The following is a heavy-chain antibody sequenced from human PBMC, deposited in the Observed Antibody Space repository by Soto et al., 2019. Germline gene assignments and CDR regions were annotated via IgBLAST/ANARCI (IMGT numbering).Heavy chain of an antibody. D-gene: IGHD1-26*01. Sequence: GSSQHPGKGMEWIGEINHSGSTNYNPSLKSRVTISVDTSKNQFSLKLSSVTAADTDVYYCATFEEGAYFTAVDYWGQGPLLTVS. J-gene: IGHJ4*02. CDR2: INHSGST. CDR3: ATFEEGAYFTAVDY. V-gene: IGHV4-34*01.